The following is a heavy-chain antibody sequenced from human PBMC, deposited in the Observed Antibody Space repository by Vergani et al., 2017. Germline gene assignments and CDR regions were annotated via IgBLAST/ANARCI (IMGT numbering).Heavy chain of an antibody. V-gene: IGHV3-33*05. Sequence: QVQLVESGGGVVQPGGSLRLSCAASGFTFSSYGMHWVRQAPGKGLEWVAVISYDGSNKYYADSVKGRFTISRDNSKNTLYLQMNSLRAEDTAVYYCARDGEYLSHMDVWGKGTTVTVSS. CDR2: ISYDGSNK. J-gene: IGHJ6*03. CDR3: ARDGEYLSHMDV. CDR1: GFTFSSYG. D-gene: IGHD2-2*01.